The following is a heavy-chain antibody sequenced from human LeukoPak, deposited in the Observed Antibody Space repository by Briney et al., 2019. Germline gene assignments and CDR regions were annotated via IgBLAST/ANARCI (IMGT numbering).Heavy chain of an antibody. CDR3: ARHSSSWYMSPFDY. V-gene: IGHV4-39*01. CDR2: IYYSGST. CDR1: GGSISSSSFY. Sequence: PSETLSLTCTVSGGSISSSSFYWGWIRQPPGRGLEWIGSIYYSGSTYYNPSLKSRVTMSVDTSNNQFSLKLSTVIAADTAVYYCARHSSSWYMSPFDYWGQGTLVSVSS. J-gene: IGHJ4*02. D-gene: IGHD6-13*01.